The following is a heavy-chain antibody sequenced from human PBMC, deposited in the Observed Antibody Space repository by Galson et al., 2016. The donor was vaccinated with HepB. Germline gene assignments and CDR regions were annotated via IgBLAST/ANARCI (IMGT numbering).Heavy chain of an antibody. J-gene: IGHJ4*02. Sequence: SLRLSCAASGFTFSSYGMHWVRQAPGKGLEWVAVISYDGSIKYYADSVKGRFTISKDNSKNTLFLQMNSLRAEDTAIYYCAKASKGTCTGALCYHFDYWGQGTLVAVSS. CDR3: AKASKGTCTGALCYHFDY. CDR2: ISYDGSIK. V-gene: IGHV3-30*18. D-gene: IGHD2-8*02. CDR1: GFTFSSYG.